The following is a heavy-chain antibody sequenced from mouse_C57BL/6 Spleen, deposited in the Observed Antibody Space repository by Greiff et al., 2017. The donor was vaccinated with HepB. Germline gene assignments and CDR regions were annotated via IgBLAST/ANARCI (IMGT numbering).Heavy chain of an antibody. D-gene: IGHD1-1*01. Sequence: VKLMESGAELVKPGASVKLSCKASGYTFTEYTIHWVKQRSGQGLEWIGWFYPGSGSIKYNEKFKDKATLTADKSSSTVYMELSRLTSEDSAVYFCARHGYYYGSSYSWFAYWGQGTLVTVSA. CDR3: ARHGYYYGSSYSWFAY. J-gene: IGHJ3*01. CDR2: FYPGSGSI. CDR1: GYTFTEYT. V-gene: IGHV1-62-2*01.